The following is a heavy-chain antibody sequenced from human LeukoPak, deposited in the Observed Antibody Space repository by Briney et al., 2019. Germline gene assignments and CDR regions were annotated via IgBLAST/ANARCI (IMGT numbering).Heavy chain of an antibody. CDR2: IYTSGST. J-gene: IGHJ6*03. V-gene: IGHV4-4*07. D-gene: IGHD2-2*01. CDR1: GGSISSYY. CDR3: ARARAGRSTSYFGYYYYMDV. Sequence: PSETLSLTCTVSGGSISSYYWSWIRQPAGKGLEWIGRIYTSGSTNYNPSLKSRVTMSVDTSKNQFSLKLSSVTAADTAVYYCARARAGRSTSYFGYYYYMDVWGEGTTVTVSS.